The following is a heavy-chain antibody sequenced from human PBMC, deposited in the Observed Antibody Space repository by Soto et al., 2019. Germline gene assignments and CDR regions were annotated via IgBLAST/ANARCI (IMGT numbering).Heavy chain of an antibody. Sequence: QVPLVQSGAEVKKPGASVKVSCKASGYTFTSYDINWVRQATGQGLEWMGWMNPNSGNTGYAQKFQGRVTMTRNTSISTAYMELSSLRSEDTAVYYCAREGDFWSGYYSGWFDPWGQGTLVTVSS. V-gene: IGHV1-8*01. CDR2: MNPNSGNT. CDR1: GYTFTSYD. CDR3: AREGDFWSGYYSGWFDP. J-gene: IGHJ5*02. D-gene: IGHD3-3*01.